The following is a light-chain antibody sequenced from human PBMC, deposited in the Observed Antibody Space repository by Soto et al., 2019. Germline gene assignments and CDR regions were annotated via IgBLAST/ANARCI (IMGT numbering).Light chain of an antibody. J-gene: IGKJ2*01. CDR2: DAS. CDR1: QSIYTK. CDR3: QQYAGSLYT. V-gene: IGKV3-20*01. Sequence: EVVLTQSPGTLSLSPGEGATLSCRASQSIYTKLAWYQKKSGQAPRLLIYDASTRAYGIPDRFSGSGSGTDFSPTISRLEPEDFAVYYCQQYAGSLYTFAQGTKVDIK.